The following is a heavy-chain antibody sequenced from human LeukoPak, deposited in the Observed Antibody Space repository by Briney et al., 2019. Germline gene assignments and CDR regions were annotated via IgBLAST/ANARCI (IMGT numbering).Heavy chain of an antibody. Sequence: GGSLRLSCAASGFTFGSYAMSWVRQAPGKGLEWVSAISGSGGSTYYADSVKGRFTISRDNSKNTLYLQMNSLRAEDTAVYYCAKLSGDYVQGLFDYWGQGTLVTVSS. CDR2: ISGSGGST. CDR3: AKLSGDYVQGLFDY. J-gene: IGHJ4*02. CDR1: GFTFGSYA. V-gene: IGHV3-23*01. D-gene: IGHD4-17*01.